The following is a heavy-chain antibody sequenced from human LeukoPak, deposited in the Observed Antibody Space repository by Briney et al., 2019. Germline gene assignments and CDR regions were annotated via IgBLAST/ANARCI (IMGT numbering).Heavy chain of an antibody. V-gene: IGHV3-20*04. CDR2: INWNGGST. Sequence: GGSLSLSCAASGFTFDDYGMSWVRQAPGKGLEWASGINWNGGSTGYADSVKGRFTISGDNAKNSLYLQMNSLRAEDTALYYCARVPPPFYYYMDVWGKGTTVTVSS. CDR3: ARVPPPFYYYMDV. J-gene: IGHJ6*03. CDR1: GFTFDDYG.